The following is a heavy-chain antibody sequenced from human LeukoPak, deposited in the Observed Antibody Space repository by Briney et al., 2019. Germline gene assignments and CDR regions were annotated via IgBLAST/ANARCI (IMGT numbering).Heavy chain of an antibody. J-gene: IGHJ4*02. Sequence: GASVTVSCKASGYTFTSYGISWVRQAPGQRLEWMGWISAYNGNTNYAQKLQGRVTMTTDTSTSTAYMELRSLRSDGTAVYYCAREGAHAYDFWSGYYLDYFDYWGQGTLVTVSS. CDR2: ISAYNGNT. V-gene: IGHV1-18*01. CDR3: AREGAHAYDFWSGYYLDYFDY. CDR1: GYTFTSYG. D-gene: IGHD3-3*01.